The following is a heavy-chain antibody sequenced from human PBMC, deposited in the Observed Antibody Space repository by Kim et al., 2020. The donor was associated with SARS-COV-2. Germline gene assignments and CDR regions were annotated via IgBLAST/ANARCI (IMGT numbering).Heavy chain of an antibody. CDR1: GGSISSYY. CDR2: IYYSGST. J-gene: IGHJ6*02. Sequence: SETLSLTCTVSGGSISSYYWSWIRQPPGKGLEWIGYIYYSGSTNYNPSLKSRVTISVDTSKNQFSLKLSSVTAADTAVYYCARNSDYDILTGYHKYYYYGMDVWGQGTTVTVSS. V-gene: IGHV4-59*01. CDR3: ARNSDYDILTGYHKYYYYGMDV. D-gene: IGHD3-9*01.